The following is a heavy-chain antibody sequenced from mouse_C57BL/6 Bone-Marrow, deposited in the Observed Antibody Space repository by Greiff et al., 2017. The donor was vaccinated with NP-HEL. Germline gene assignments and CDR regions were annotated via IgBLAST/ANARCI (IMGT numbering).Heavy chain of an antibody. CDR2: IYPGSGST. D-gene: IGHD1-1*01. Sequence: QVQLQQPGAELVKPGASVKMSCKASGYTFTSYWITWVKQRPGQGLEWIGDIYPGSGSTNYNEKFKSKAPLTVDTSSSTAYMQLSSLTSEDSAVYYCARSTVVAPYWYFDVWGTGTTVTVSS. CDR3: ARSTVVAPYWYFDV. J-gene: IGHJ1*03. CDR1: GYTFTSYW. V-gene: IGHV1-55*01.